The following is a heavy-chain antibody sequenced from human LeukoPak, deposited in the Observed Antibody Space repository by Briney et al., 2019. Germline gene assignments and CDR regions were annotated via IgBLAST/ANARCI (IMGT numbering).Heavy chain of an antibody. CDR1: GLSFTDYP. CDR2: IRTTAEGAKYA. V-gene: IGHV3-48*02. D-gene: IGHD5-24*01. Sequence: GGSLRLVCATSGLSFTDYPLNCTPQAPGKGLEWISNIRTTAEGAKYAYYADSVKGRVTISRDDGKNTIYLHMNSLRDDDTVFFQAEDGIRDAFDYWGQGILVTVSS. CDR3: EDGIRDAFDY. J-gene: IGHJ4*02.